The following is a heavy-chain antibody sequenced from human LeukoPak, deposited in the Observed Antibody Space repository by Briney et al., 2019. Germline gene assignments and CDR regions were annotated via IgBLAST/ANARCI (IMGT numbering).Heavy chain of an antibody. Sequence: GGSLRLSCAASGFTFSSYSMNWVRQAPGEGLEWVSSISSSSSYIYYADSVKGRFTISRDNAKNSLYLQMNSLRAEDTAVYYCARGNPNWEPFDYWGQGTLVTVSS. CDR3: ARGNPNWEPFDY. CDR1: GFTFSSYS. CDR2: ISSSSSYI. J-gene: IGHJ4*02. V-gene: IGHV3-21*01. D-gene: IGHD7-27*01.